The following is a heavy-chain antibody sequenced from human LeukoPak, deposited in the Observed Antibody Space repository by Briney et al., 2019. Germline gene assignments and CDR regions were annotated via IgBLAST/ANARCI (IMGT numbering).Heavy chain of an antibody. CDR1: GGSFSGYY. CDR3: AILRGLYSLYFDY. CDR2: INHSGST. J-gene: IGHJ4*02. V-gene: IGHV4-34*01. D-gene: IGHD1-26*01. Sequence: KPSETLSLTCAVYGGSFSGYYWSWIRQPPGKGLEWIGEINHSGSTNYNPSLKSRVTISVDTSKNQFSLKLSSVTAADTAVYYCAILRGLYSLYFDYWGQGTLVTVSS.